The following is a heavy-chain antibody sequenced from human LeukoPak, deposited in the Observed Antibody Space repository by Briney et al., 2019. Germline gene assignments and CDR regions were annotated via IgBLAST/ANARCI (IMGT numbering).Heavy chain of an antibody. D-gene: IGHD3-9*01. J-gene: IGHJ4*02. Sequence: SETLSLTCAVSGGSISSGGYSWSWIRQPPGKGLEWIGYIYHSGSIYYNPSLKSRVTISVDRSKNQFSLKLSSVTAADTAVYYCARSIRYFGDFDYWGQGTLVTVSS. CDR2: IYHSGSI. CDR1: GGSISSGGYS. V-gene: IGHV4-30-2*01. CDR3: ARSIRYFGDFDY.